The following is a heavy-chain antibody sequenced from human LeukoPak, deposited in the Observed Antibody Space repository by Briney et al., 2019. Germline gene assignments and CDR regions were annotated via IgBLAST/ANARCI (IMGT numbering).Heavy chain of an antibody. Sequence: GGSLRLSCAASGFTFSRHAMHWVRDHPAKGLEWVAVVSFDGTNKYYAASVKGRFTISRDNSKNTLYLQMNSLRVEDTAVYFCAKDPAVMLRGDIIIRRHIDYWGRGSLVTVSS. CDR2: VSFDGTNK. CDR3: AKDPAVMLRGDIIIRRHIDY. CDR1: GFTFSRHA. D-gene: IGHD3-10*01. J-gene: IGHJ4*02. V-gene: IGHV3-30-3*01.